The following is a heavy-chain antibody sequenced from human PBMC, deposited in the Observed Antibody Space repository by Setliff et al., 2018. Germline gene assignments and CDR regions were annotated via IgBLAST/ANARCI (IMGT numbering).Heavy chain of an antibody. D-gene: IGHD3-9*01. CDR3: AKHGAYNDFLTGYNFYYDMDV. CDR2: IWYDGSNK. Sequence: GGSLRLSCAASGFTFSHYAMHWVRQAPGKGLEWVAVIWYDGSNKYYADSVKGRFTISRDNSKNTLYLQMNSLRAEDTAVYYCAKHGAYNDFLTGYNFYYDMDVWGQGTTVTVSS. V-gene: IGHV3-33*06. J-gene: IGHJ6*02. CDR1: GFTFSHYA.